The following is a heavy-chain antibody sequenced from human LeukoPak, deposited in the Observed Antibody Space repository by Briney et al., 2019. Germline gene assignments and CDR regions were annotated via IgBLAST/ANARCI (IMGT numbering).Heavy chain of an antibody. CDR1: GYSLSDLS. CDR2: FEPEEGEHGET. J-gene: IGHJ3*02. CDR3: ATDRLEIYALHI. D-gene: IGHD1-1*01. V-gene: IGHV1-24*01. Sequence: PVASVKVSCRVSGYSLSDLSIHWVRHVPGKGLEWMGGFEPEEGEHGETIYAQKFEGRLTLTEDTATDTAYMELVSLTSADTAVYYCATDRLEIYALHIWGQGTVVTVSS.